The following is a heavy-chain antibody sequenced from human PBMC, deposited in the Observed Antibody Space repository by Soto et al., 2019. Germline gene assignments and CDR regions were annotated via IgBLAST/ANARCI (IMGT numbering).Heavy chain of an antibody. D-gene: IGHD3-10*01. CDR1: GGSISSSSYY. J-gene: IGHJ5*02. CDR3: ATLWGQA. CDR2: IYYSGST. Sequence: QLQLQESGPGLVKPSETLSLTCTVSGGSISSSSYYWGWIRQPPGKGLAWIGRIYYSGSTYYNPSLKSRVTTSVDPSKTQFSKLSSVTAADTAVYYCATLWGQAWGQGTLVTVSS. V-gene: IGHV4-39*01.